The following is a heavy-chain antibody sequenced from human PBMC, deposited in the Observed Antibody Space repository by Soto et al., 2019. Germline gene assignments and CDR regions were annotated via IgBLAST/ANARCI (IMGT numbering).Heavy chain of an antibody. J-gene: IGHJ3*02. D-gene: IGHD6-13*01. Sequence: PSETLALGCTVSGGSISSYYGSWIRQPPGKGLEWIGYIYYSGSTNYNPSLKSRVTISVDTSKNQFSLKLSSVTAADTAVYYCARWIAAAGSAFDIWGQGTMVTVSS. CDR3: ARWIAAAGSAFDI. CDR1: GGSISSYY. CDR2: IYYSGST. V-gene: IGHV4-59*01.